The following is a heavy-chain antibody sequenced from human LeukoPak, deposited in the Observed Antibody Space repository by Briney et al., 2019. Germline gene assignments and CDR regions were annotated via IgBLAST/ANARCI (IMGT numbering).Heavy chain of an antibody. CDR3: AKGDTTWELPRDY. CDR2: IYSGGST. CDR1: GFTVSSNY. D-gene: IGHD1-26*01. Sequence: QPGGSLRLSCAASGFTVSSNYMSWVRQAPGKGLEWVSIIYSGGSTFYADSVKGRFTISRDNSKNTLYLQMNSLRAEDTAVYYCAKGDTTWELPRDYWGQGTLVTVSS. V-gene: IGHV3-53*01. J-gene: IGHJ4*02.